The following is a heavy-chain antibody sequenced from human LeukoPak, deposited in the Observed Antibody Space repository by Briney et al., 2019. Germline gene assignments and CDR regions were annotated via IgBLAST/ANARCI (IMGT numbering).Heavy chain of an antibody. CDR3: ARPPSSGGYFYYYGMDV. V-gene: IGHV1-8*01. D-gene: IGHD6-25*01. Sequence: HRASVTVSCKASGYTFTTYDINWVRQATGQGLEWMGWMNPNSGNTGYAQDFQGRVTMTRNTSISTAYMELSSLRSEDTAVYYRARPPSSGGYFYYYGMDVWGQGTTVTVSS. CDR2: MNPNSGNT. CDR1: GYTFTTYD. J-gene: IGHJ6*02.